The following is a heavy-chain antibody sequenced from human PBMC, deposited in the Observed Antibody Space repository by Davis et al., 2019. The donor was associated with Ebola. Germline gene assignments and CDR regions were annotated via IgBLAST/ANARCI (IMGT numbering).Heavy chain of an antibody. D-gene: IGHD1-26*01. CDR2: ISYDGSNK. J-gene: IGHJ6*02. CDR3: AKAHEGWELYYYYGMDV. Sequence: GESLKIFCAASGFTFSSYGMHWVRQAPGKGLEWVSVISYDGSNKYYADSVKGRFTISRDNSKNTLYLQMNSLRAEDTAVDYCAKAHEGWELYYYYGMDVWGQGTTVTVSS. V-gene: IGHV3-30*18. CDR1: GFTFSSYG.